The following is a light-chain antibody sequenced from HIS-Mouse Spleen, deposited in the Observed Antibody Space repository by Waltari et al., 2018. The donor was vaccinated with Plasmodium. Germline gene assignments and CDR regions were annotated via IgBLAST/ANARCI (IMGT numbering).Light chain of an antibody. Sequence: SSELTQDPAVSVALGQTVRITCQGDSLRSYYASWYRQKPGQAPVLVIYGKNNRPSGIPDRCSGFSSGNTASLTITGAQAEDEADYYRNSRDSSGNHQVFGGGTKLTVL. V-gene: IGLV3-19*01. CDR2: GKN. CDR3: NSRDSSGNHQV. J-gene: IGLJ3*02. CDR1: SLRSYY.